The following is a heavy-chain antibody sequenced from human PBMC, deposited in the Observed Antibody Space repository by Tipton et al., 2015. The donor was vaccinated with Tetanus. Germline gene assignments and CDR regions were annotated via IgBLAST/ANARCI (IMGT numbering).Heavy chain of an antibody. CDR3: AQTADNWFDP. D-gene: IGHD1-1*01. J-gene: IGHJ5*02. CDR1: GASFSDYY. V-gene: IGHV4-34*01. CDR2: INHSGNT. Sequence: TLSLTCAVYGASFSDYYWSWIRQAPGKGLEWIGEINHSGNTNHNPSLKSRVTLSVDTSKNEFSLTLSSVTAADTAVYFCAQTADNWFDPWGQGTLVTVSS.